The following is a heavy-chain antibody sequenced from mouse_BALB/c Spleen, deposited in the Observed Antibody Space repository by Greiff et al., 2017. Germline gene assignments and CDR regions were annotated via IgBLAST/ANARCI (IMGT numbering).Heavy chain of an antibody. D-gene: IGHD1-1*01. Sequence: QVHVKQSGAELVRPGASVTLSCKASGYTFTDYEMHWVKQTPVHGLEWIGAIDPETGGTAYNQKFKGKATLTADKSSSTAYMELRSLTSEDSAVYYCTTVYWGQGTTLTVSS. V-gene: IGHV1-15*01. CDR3: TTVY. CDR2: IDPETGGT. J-gene: IGHJ2*01. CDR1: GYTFTDYE.